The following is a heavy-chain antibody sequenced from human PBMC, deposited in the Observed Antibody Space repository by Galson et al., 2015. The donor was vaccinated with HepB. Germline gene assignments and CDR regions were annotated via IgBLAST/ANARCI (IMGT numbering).Heavy chain of an antibody. D-gene: IGHD3-10*01. CDR3: AGGNYGSGSFDAFDI. Sequence: SLRLSCAASGFTFSSYSMNWVRQAPGKGLEWVSYISSSSSTIYYADSVKGRFTISRDNAKNSLYLQMNSLRAEDTAVYYCAGGNYGSGSFDAFDIWGQGTMVTVSS. V-gene: IGHV3-48*04. J-gene: IGHJ3*02. CDR1: GFTFSSYS. CDR2: ISSSSSTI.